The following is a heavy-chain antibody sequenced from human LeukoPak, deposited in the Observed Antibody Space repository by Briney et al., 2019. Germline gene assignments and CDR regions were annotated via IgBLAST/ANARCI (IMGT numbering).Heavy chain of an antibody. D-gene: IGHD2-15*01. CDR2: ISLGNSTM. J-gene: IGHJ4*02. Sequence: SGGSLRLSCAASGFTFSSFTMNWARQVPGKGLEWISYISLGNSTMFYADSVKGRFTISRDNAKNSLYLQTNSLRDDDTAVYHCARVGNGRSWDYWGQGTLVSVSS. V-gene: IGHV3-48*02. CDR3: ARVGNGRSWDY. CDR1: GFTFSSFT.